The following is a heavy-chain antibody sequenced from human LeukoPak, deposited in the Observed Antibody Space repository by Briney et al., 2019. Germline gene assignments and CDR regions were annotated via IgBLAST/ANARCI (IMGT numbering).Heavy chain of an antibody. V-gene: IGHV4-34*01. CDR2: INHSGST. Sequence: NPSETLSLTCAVYGGSFSGYYWSWIRQPPGKGLEWIGEINHSGSTNYNPSLKSRVTISVDTSKNQFSLKLSSVTAADTAVYYCARGGEWWLRRPVDYWGQGTLVTVSS. D-gene: IGHD5-12*01. CDR1: GGSFSGYY. J-gene: IGHJ4*02. CDR3: ARGGEWWLRRPVDY.